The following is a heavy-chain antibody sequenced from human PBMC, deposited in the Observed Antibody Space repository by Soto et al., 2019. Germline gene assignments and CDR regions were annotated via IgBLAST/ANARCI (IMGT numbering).Heavy chain of an antibody. D-gene: IGHD6-19*01. J-gene: IGHJ4*02. CDR3: ATSTGRDSSGWYFDY. CDR2: IYYSGST. CDR1: GGSISSYY. Sequence: NPSETLSLTCTVSGGSISSYYWSWIRQPPGKGLEWIGYIYYSGSTNYNPSLKSRVTISVDTSKNQFSLKLSSVTAADTAVYYCATSTGRDSSGWYFDYWGQGTLVTVSS. V-gene: IGHV4-59*01.